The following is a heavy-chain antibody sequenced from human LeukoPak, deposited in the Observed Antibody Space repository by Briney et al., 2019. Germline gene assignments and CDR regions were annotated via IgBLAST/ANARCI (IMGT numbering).Heavy chain of an antibody. Sequence: ASVKVSCKASGYTFTSYYLHWVRQAPGQGLEWMGIINPSGGSPTYAQKIQGRVTMTRDTSTSAVYMELSSLRSEDTAVYYCARSLRADYDFWSGYYYWGQGTLVTVSS. V-gene: IGHV1-46*01. J-gene: IGHJ4*02. CDR1: GYTFTSYY. CDR2: INPSGGSP. CDR3: ARSLRADYDFWSGYYY. D-gene: IGHD3-3*01.